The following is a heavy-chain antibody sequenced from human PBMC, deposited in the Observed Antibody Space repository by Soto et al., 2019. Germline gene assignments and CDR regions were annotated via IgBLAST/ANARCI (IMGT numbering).Heavy chain of an antibody. J-gene: IGHJ3*02. CDR1: GYTLTELP. CDR2: FDPEDGET. V-gene: IGHV1-24*01. D-gene: IGHD6-13*01. Sequence: ASVKVSCKVSGYTLTELPMHWVRQAPGKGLEWMGGFDPEDGETIYAQKFQGRVTMTEDTSTDTAYMELSSLRSEDTAAYYCATGGSAFSSSWYDAFDIWGQGTMVTVSS. CDR3: ATGGSAFSSSWYDAFDI.